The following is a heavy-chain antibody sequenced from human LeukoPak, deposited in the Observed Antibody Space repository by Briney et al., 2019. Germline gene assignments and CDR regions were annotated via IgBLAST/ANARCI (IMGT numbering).Heavy chain of an antibody. D-gene: IGHD3-22*01. Sequence: GASVKVSCEVSGYTLTELSMHWVRQAPGKGLEWMGGFDPEDGETIYAQKFQGRVTMTEDTSTDTAYMELSSLRSEDTAVYYCATFRYYYDSSGYKYWGQGTLVTVSS. CDR3: ATFRYYYDSSGYKY. J-gene: IGHJ4*02. CDR2: FDPEDGET. CDR1: GYTLTELS. V-gene: IGHV1-24*01.